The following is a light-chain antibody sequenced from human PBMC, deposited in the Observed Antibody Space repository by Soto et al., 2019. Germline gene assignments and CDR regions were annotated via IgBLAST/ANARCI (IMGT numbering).Light chain of an antibody. CDR2: DVS. V-gene: IGLV2-14*01. Sequence: SALTQPASVSGSPGQSIPISCTGTSSDVGGYNYVSWYQQHPGKAPKLMIYDVSNRPSGVSNRFSGSKSGNTASLTISGLQAEDEADYYCSSYTSSSTLLYVFGTGTKVTVL. CDR3: SSYTSSSTLLYV. CDR1: SSDVGGYNY. J-gene: IGLJ1*01.